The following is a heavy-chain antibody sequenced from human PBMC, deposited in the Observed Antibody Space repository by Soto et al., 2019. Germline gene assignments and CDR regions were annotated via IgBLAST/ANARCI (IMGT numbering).Heavy chain of an antibody. V-gene: IGHV1-18*01. CDR2: ISAYNGNT. CDR1: GYTLTSHG. Sequence: GASVNVSCKASGYTLTSHGISWVRQAPGQGLEWMGWISAYNGNTNYAQKLQGRVTMTTDTSTSTAYMELRSLRSDDTAVYYCTRARAGVPAAMDYYYYPGMDVWGQGTTVTVSS. D-gene: IGHD2-2*01. J-gene: IGHJ6*01. CDR3: TRARAGVPAAMDYYYYPGMDV.